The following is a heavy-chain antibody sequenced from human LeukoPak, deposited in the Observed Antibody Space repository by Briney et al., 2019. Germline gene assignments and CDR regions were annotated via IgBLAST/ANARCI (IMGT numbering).Heavy chain of an antibody. Sequence: ASVKVSCKASGYTFTSYGISWVRQAPGQGLEWMGWISAYNGNTNYAQKLQGRVTMTTDTSTSTAYMELRSLRSDDTAVYYRARVGRTAATNWFDPWGQGTLVTVSS. CDR2: ISAYNGNT. D-gene: IGHD2-2*01. CDR1: GYTFTSYG. J-gene: IGHJ5*02. CDR3: ARVGRTAATNWFDP. V-gene: IGHV1-18*01.